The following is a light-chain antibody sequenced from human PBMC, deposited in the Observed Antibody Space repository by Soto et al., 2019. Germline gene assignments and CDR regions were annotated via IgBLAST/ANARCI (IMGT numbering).Light chain of an antibody. CDR2: GAS. V-gene: IGKV3-15*01. J-gene: IGKJ1*01. CDR3: QQYNKCPQT. CDR1: QSVSSN. Sequence: EIVMTQSPATLSVSPGERATLSCRASQSVSSNLAWYQQKPGQAPRLLIYGASTRATGIPARFSGSGSGTEFTLTISSRQSEYLAVYYCQQYNKCPQTFGQGTNVEIK.